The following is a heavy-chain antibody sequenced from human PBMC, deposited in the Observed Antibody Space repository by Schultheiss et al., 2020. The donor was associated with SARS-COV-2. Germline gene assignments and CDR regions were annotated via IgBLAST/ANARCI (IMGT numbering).Heavy chain of an antibody. J-gene: IGHJ3*02. V-gene: IGHV4-4*02. CDR2: IYHSGST. Sequence: SETLSLTCAVSGGSISSSNWWSWVRQPPGKGLEWIGEIYHSGSTNYNPSLKSRVTISVDKSKNQFSLKLSSVTAADTAVYYCARAGTNRRIVVVTAIRGDAFDIWGQGTMVTVSS. D-gene: IGHD2-21*02. CDR3: ARAGTNRRIVVVTAIRGDAFDI. CDR1: GGSISSSNW.